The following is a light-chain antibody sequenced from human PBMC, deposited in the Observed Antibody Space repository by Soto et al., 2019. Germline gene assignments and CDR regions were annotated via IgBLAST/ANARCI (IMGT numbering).Light chain of an antibody. V-gene: IGLV2-8*01. CDR2: EVS. Sequence: HSVLTQPPSASGSPGQSVTISCTGTSSDVGGYNYVSWYQQHPGKAPKLMIYEVSKRPSGVPDRFSGSKSGNTASLTVSGLQAEDEADYYCSSYAGSNKVFGGGTKVTVL. CDR3: SSYAGSNKV. J-gene: IGLJ2*01. CDR1: SSDVGGYNY.